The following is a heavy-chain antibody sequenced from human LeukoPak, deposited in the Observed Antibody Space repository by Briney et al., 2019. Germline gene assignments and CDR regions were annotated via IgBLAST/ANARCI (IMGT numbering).Heavy chain of an antibody. V-gene: IGHV3-53*01. J-gene: IGHJ6*03. CDR1: GFSVSSNY. CDR3: ASGRRPHYVTGHYYYYMDV. CDR2: IYSGGTT. D-gene: IGHD3-16*01. Sequence: PGGSLRLSCAASGFSVSSNYMSWVRQAPGKGLEWVSVIYSGGTTYYADSVKGRFTISRDNSKNTLYLQMNSLRAEDTAVYYCASGRRPHYVTGHYYYYMDVWGKGTTVTVSS.